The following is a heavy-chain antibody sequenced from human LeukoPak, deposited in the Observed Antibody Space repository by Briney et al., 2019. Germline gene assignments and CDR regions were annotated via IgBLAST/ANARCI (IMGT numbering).Heavy chain of an antibody. CDR1: GGTFSSYA. D-gene: IGHD3-22*01. CDR2: FDPEDGET. Sequence: ASVKVSCKASGGTFSSYAISWVRQAPGKGLEWMGGFDPEDGETIYARKFQGRVTMTEDTSTDTAYMELSSLRSEDTAVYYCATEVTMIVVAQSYWYFDLWGRGTLVTVSS. CDR3: ATEVTMIVVAQSYWYFDL. V-gene: IGHV1-24*01. J-gene: IGHJ2*01.